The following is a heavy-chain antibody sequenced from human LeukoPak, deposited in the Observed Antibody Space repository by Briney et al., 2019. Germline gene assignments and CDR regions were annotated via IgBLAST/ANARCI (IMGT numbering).Heavy chain of an antibody. Sequence: GGSLRLSCAASGFTFSNYAMSWVRQAPGKGLEWVSTISGSGGNTYYADSVKGRFTISRDNSKNTLYLQMDSLRAEDTAVYYCARTRRVVTAILDYWGQGTLVTVSS. CDR3: ARTRRVVTAILDY. V-gene: IGHV3-23*01. D-gene: IGHD2-21*02. J-gene: IGHJ4*02. CDR2: ISGSGGNT. CDR1: GFTFSNYA.